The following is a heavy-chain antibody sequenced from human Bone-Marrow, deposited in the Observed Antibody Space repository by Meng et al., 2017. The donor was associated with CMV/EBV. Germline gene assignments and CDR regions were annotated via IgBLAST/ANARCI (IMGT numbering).Heavy chain of an antibody. V-gene: IGHV3-48*03. CDR1: GFTFSSYE. CDR2: ISSSGSTI. D-gene: IGHD3-22*01. J-gene: IGHJ3*02. CDR3: ARQKGAYDSSGYYYPYDAVDI. Sequence: GESLKISCAASGFTFSSYEMNWVRQAPGKGLEWVSYISSSGSTIYYADSVKGRFTISRDNAKNSLYLQMNSLRAEDTAVYYCARQKGAYDSSGYYYPYDAVDIWGQGTMVTVSS.